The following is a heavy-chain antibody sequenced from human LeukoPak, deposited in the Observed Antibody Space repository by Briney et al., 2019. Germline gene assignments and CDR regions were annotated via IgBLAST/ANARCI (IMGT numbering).Heavy chain of an antibody. CDR3: ANGYSSTWNNY. J-gene: IGHJ4*02. D-gene: IGHD6-13*01. Sequence: GGSLRLSCAASGFTVSSNYMSWVRQAPGKGLEWVSVIYSGGSTYYADSVKGRFTISRDNSKNTLYLQMNSLRAEDTAVYYCANGYSSTWNNYWGQGTLVTVSS. CDR2: IYSGGST. CDR1: GFTVSSNY. V-gene: IGHV3-53*01.